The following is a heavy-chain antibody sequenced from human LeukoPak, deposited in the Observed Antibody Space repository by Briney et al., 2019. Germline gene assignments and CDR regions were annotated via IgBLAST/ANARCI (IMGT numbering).Heavy chain of an antibody. CDR1: GGSISSSSYY. V-gene: IGHV4-39*07. CDR2: IYYSGST. D-gene: IGHD3-10*01. Sequence: PSETLSLTCTVSGGSISSSSYYWGWIRQPPGKGLEWIGSIYYSGSTYYNPSLKSRVTISVDTSKNQFSVKLSSVTAADTAVYYCARVDGRYYYGSGSYSLALDAFDIWGQGTMVTVSS. CDR3: ARVDGRYYYGSGSYSLALDAFDI. J-gene: IGHJ3*02.